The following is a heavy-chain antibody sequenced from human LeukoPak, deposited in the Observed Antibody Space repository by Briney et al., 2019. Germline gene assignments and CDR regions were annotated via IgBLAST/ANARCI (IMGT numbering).Heavy chain of an antibody. Sequence: SETLSLTCTVSGYSISSGYYWGWSRQPPGKGVEWMGRFYHCGGTYYNPSPNKRLTITVVNPKNKFFLKMRSVTAADTAVYYCAWGGNSSLVYHWGQGTLVTVSS. CDR1: GYSISSGYY. CDR2: FYHCGGT. CDR3: AWGGNSSLVYH. J-gene: IGHJ4*02. V-gene: IGHV4-38-2*02. D-gene: IGHD6-13*01.